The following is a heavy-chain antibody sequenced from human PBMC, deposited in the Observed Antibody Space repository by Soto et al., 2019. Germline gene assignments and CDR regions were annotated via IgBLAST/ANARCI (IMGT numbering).Heavy chain of an antibody. D-gene: IGHD2-15*01. CDR1: GGSFSGYY. CDR3: ARRVVVAATPGFDY. CDR2: INHSGST. Sequence: SETLSLTCAVYGGSFSGYYWSWIRQPPGKGLEWIGEINHSGSTNYNPSLKSRVTISVDTSKNQFSLKLSSVTAADTAVYYCARRVVVAATPGFDYWGQGTLVTVSS. J-gene: IGHJ4*02. V-gene: IGHV4-34*01.